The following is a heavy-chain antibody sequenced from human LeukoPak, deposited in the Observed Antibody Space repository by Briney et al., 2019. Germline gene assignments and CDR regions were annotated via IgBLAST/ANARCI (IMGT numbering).Heavy chain of an antibody. CDR1: GYTFTSYD. J-gene: IGHJ4*02. Sequence: ASVTVSCKAYGYTFTSYDINWVRPATGQWLEWMGWMNPNIGNTGHAQKFQGRVTMTRNTSISTAYMELSSLRSEDTAVYYCARGQQLDPFDYWGQGTLVTVSS. CDR2: MNPNIGNT. D-gene: IGHD6-13*01. CDR3: ARGQQLDPFDY. V-gene: IGHV1-8*01.